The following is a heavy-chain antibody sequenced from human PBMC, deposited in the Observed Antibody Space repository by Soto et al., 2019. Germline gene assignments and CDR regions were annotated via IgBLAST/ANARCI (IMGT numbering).Heavy chain of an antibody. CDR1: GFTISTYA. CDR2: VVGSGGEI. D-gene: IGHD2-8*02. CDR3: AKDAVYNDGLWCMDP. J-gene: IGHJ2*01. Sequence: GGSLRLSCAASGFTISTYAMTWVRQAPGKGLECVSGVVGSGGEIYYADSVKGRFTISKDNSKNTLYLQMNSLRDEDTAGYYCAKDAVYNDGLWCMDPWG. V-gene: IGHV3-23*01.